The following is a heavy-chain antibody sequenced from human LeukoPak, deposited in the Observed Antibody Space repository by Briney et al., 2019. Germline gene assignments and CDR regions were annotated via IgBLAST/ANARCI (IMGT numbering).Heavy chain of an antibody. V-gene: IGHV3-64D*06. Sequence: GGSLRLSCSASGFTFSTYGMHWVRQAPGKGLESVSAIASNGGSTYYADSVKGRFTISRDNSKNTLYLQMSSLRAEDTAVYYCARGTAGNSNYWGQGTLVTVSS. CDR3: ARGTAGNSNY. CDR2: IASNGGST. CDR1: GFTFSTYG. D-gene: IGHD4-23*01. J-gene: IGHJ4*02.